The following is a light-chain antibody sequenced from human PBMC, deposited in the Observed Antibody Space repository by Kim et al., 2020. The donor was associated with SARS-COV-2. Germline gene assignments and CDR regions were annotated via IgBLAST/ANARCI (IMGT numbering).Light chain of an antibody. CDR3: QTWATAIV. CDR1: SGHSRYD. J-gene: IGLJ3*02. Sequence: GASVKLTCTLSSGHSRYDIAWHQRQPEKGPRCLMTLNNHGSHIKGGGIPDPFSGSSSGAARSLTIASLQSGDEADYYRQTWATAIVFGGGTQLTVL. V-gene: IGLV4-69*01. CDR2: LNNHGSH.